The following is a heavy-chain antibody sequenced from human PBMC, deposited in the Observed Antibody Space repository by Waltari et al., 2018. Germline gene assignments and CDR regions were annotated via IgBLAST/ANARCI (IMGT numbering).Heavy chain of an antibody. Sequence: QVQLQESGPGLVKPSETLSLTCAVSGYSISSGYYWGWIRQPPGKGLEWIGSIYQSGGTYYNPSLKSRVTISVDTSKNQFSLKLSSVTAADTAVYYCARLKAGYFDYWGQGTLVTVSS. CDR3: ARLKAGYFDY. D-gene: IGHD3-9*01. CDR2: IYQSGGT. J-gene: IGHJ4*02. CDR1: GYSISSGYY. V-gene: IGHV4-38-2*01.